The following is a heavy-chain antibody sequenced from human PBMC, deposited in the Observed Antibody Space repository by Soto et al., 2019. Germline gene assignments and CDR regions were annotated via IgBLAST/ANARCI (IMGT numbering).Heavy chain of an antibody. CDR1: WGTLSSYG. CDR2: IIPIFGTA. CDR3: ARDPVYGDYVRYYYYGMDV. Sequence: EGSLKASWGTLSSYGLCWGRQAPGQGGGWMGGIIPIFGTANYAQKFQGRVTITADESTSTAYMELSSLRSEDTAVYYCARDPVYGDYVRYYYYGMDVWGQGTTVTVSS. D-gene: IGHD4-17*01. V-gene: IGHV1-69*01. J-gene: IGHJ6*02.